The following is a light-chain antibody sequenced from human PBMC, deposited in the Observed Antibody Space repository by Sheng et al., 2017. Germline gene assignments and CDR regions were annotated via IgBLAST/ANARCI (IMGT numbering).Light chain of an antibody. J-gene: IGKJ1*01. Sequence: EIVLTQSPGTLSLSPGERATVSCRASQTVSTSYLAWYQQKLGQTPRLLIYGASSRATGIPDRFSGSGSGTDFTLTIDRLEPEDSAVYYCQQHGSSPPWTFGQGTKVEIK. CDR3: QQHGSSPPWT. CDR2: GAS. V-gene: IGKV3-20*01. CDR1: QTVSTSY.